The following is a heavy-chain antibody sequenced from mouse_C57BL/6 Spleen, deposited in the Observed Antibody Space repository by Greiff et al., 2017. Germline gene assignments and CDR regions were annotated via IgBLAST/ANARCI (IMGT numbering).Heavy chain of an antibody. D-gene: IGHD1-1*01. Sequence: VQLQQPGAELVKPGASVKLSCKASGYTFTSYWMQWVKQRPGQGLEWIGEIDPSDSYTNYNQKFKGKATLTVDTSSSTAYMQLSSLTSEDAAVXYCARGYGSTPYYFDYWGQGTTLTVSA. CDR2: IDPSDSYT. CDR1: GYTFTSYW. J-gene: IGHJ2*01. CDR3: ARGYGSTPYYFDY. V-gene: IGHV1-50*01.